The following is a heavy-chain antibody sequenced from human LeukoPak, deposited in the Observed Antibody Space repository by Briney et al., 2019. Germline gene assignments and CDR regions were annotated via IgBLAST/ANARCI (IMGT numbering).Heavy chain of an antibody. CDR1: GYTFTSYD. CDR2: ISGYNGNT. Sequence: ASVKVSCKASGYTFTSYDINWVRQATGQGLEWMGWISGYNGNTNSAQKFQGRVTMTTDTSTSTAYMELSSLISDDTAVYYCARTVYSSQTTVDYWGQGTLVTVSS. V-gene: IGHV1-18*01. CDR3: ARTVYSSQTTVDY. D-gene: IGHD6-13*01. J-gene: IGHJ4*02.